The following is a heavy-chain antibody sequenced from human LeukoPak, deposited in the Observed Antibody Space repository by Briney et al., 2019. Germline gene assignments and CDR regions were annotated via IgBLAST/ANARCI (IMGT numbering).Heavy chain of an antibody. J-gene: IGHJ3*02. CDR1: GFTFSSYS. D-gene: IGHD3-10*02. Sequence: PGGSLRLSCAASGFTFSSYSMNWVRQAPGKGLEWVSYISSGSNTIYHADSVKGRFTISRDNSKNTLYLQMNSLRAEDTAMYYCARVERTTMLVSHAFDIWGQGTMVTVSS. CDR3: ARVERTTMLVSHAFDI. V-gene: IGHV3-48*01. CDR2: ISSGSNTI.